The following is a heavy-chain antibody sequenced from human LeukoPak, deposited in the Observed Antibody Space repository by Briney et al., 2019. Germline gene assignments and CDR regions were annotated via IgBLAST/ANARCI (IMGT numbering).Heavy chain of an antibody. CDR3: ARGIAVAGSSYYYYGMDV. Sequence: GGSLRLSCAVSGFTFSSYSMDWVRQAPGKGLEWVSSISSSSSYIYYADSVKGRFTISRDNAKNSLYLQMNSLRAEDTAVYYCARGIAVAGSSYYYYGMDVWGQGTTVTVSS. CDR2: ISSSSSYI. D-gene: IGHD6-19*01. V-gene: IGHV3-21*01. J-gene: IGHJ6*02. CDR1: GFTFSSYS.